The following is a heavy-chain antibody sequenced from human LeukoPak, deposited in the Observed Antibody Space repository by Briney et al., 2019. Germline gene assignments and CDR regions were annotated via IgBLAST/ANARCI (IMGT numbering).Heavy chain of an antibody. Sequence: GGSLRLSCSASGFIFTSYAMSWVRHTPGKGLEWVSGISGSGATTYDADSVKGRLTISRDNSKNTVYLQMNSLRAEDTAVYYCAKGARLRLGEDFDYWGQGTLVTVSS. V-gene: IGHV3-23*01. CDR2: ISGSGATT. CDR1: GFIFTSYA. J-gene: IGHJ4*02. D-gene: IGHD3-16*01. CDR3: AKGARLRLGEDFDY.